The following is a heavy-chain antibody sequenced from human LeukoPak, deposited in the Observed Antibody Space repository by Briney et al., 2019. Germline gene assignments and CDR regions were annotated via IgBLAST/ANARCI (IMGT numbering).Heavy chain of an antibody. CDR1: GFTFSSYA. D-gene: IGHD6-19*01. J-gene: IGHJ4*02. CDR2: IGGSGGST. V-gene: IGHV3-23*01. Sequence: PGGSLRLSCAASGFTFSSYAMSWVRQAPGKGLEWVSAIGGSGGSTYYADSVKGRFTISRDNSKNTLYLQMNSLRAEDTAVYYCAKAGGYSSGGYPAPLDYWGQGTLVTVSS. CDR3: AKAGGYSSGGYPAPLDY.